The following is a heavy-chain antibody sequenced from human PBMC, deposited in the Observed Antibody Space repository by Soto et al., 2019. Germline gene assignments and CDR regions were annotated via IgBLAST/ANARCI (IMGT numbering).Heavy chain of an antibody. CDR1: GFTFSSYE. Sequence: GGSLRLSCAASGFTFSSYEMNWVRQAPGKGLQWVSYISTSGDTIYYTDSVKGRFTVSRDNAKNSLYLQMNSLRAEDTAVYYCAKDIFSWGQGTLVTVSS. CDR2: ISTSGDTI. CDR3: AKDIFS. V-gene: IGHV3-48*03. J-gene: IGHJ5*02.